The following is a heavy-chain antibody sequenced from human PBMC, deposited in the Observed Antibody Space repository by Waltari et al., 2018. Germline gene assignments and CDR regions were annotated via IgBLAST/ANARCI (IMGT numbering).Heavy chain of an antibody. J-gene: IGHJ6*03. CDR2: IWYDGSNK. D-gene: IGHD4-17*01. V-gene: IGHV3-30*18. Sequence: QVQLVESGGGVVQPGRSLRLSCAASGFTFSSYGMHWVRQAPGKGLEWVAVIWYDGSNKYYADSVKGRFTISRDNSKNTLYLQMNSLRAEDTAMYYCAKGFGDYDGHYYYMDVWGKGTTVTVSS. CDR3: AKGFGDYDGHYYYMDV. CDR1: GFTFSSYG.